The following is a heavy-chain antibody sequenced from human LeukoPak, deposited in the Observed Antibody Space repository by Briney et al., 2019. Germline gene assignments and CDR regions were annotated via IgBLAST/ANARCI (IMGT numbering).Heavy chain of an antibody. D-gene: IGHD6-19*01. CDR3: ARDPGIAVAGTDVFDY. Sequence: ASLKVSCKASGGTFSSYAISWVRQAPGQGLEWMGGIIPIFGTANYAQKFQGRVTITTDESTSTAYMELSSLRSEDTAVYYCARDPGIAVAGTDVFDYWGQGTLVTVSS. CDR2: IIPIFGTA. J-gene: IGHJ4*02. CDR1: GGTFSSYA. V-gene: IGHV1-69*05.